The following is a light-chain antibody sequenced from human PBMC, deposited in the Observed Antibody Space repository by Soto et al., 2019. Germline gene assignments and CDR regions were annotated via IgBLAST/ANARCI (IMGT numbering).Light chain of an antibody. CDR2: SYN. CDR3: CSYAGSYNYV. CDR1: SSNIGRNT. J-gene: IGLJ1*01. Sequence: QSVLTQPPSASGTPGQRVAMFCSGSSSNIGRNTVNWYQQLPGTAPRLLIYSYNQRPSGVPDRFSGSKSGTSASLAISGLQSEDEADYYCCSYAGSYNYVFGTGTKVTVL. V-gene: IGLV1-44*01.